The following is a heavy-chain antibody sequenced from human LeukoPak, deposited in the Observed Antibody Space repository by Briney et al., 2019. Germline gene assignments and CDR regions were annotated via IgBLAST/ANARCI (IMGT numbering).Heavy chain of an antibody. CDR3: ARDWGSGCYQNWFDP. CDR1: GFTFSSYS. Sequence: PGGSLRLSCAASGFTFSSYSMNWVRQAPGKGLEWVSSISSSSSYIYYADSVKGRFTISRDNAKNSLYLQMNSLKAEDTAVYYCARDWGSGCYQNWFDPWGQGTLVTVSS. V-gene: IGHV3-21*01. J-gene: IGHJ5*02. D-gene: IGHD6-19*01. CDR2: ISSSSSYI.